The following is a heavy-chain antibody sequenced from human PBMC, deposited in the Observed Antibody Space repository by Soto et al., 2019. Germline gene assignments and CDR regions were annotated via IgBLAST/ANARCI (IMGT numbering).Heavy chain of an antibody. V-gene: IGHV1-18*01. Sequence: QVQLVQSGAEVKEPGASVKVSCKATGYTFISYGISWVRQAPGQGPEWMGWIRAYNANTNYAQKFQGRVTMTTHTSTSTAYMELRSLRSDDTAVYYCPNDGTPNFAFAMSGQGTMVTVS. D-gene: IGHD3-22*01. CDR3: PNDGTPNFAFAM. J-gene: IGHJ3*02. CDR1: GYTFISYG. CDR2: IRAYNANT.